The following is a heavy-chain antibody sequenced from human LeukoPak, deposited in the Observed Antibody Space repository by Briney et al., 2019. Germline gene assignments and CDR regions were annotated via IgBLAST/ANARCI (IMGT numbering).Heavy chain of an antibody. CDR2: IYYSGST. CDR3: ARGNQLGYYDTSGYLVY. J-gene: IGHJ4*02. D-gene: IGHD3-22*01. V-gene: IGHV4-59*01. CDR1: GGSISNYY. Sequence: SETLSLTCTVSGGSISNYYWSWLRQPPGKGLEWIGNIYYSGSTNYNPSLKSRVTISVDTSKNQFSLKLSSVTAADTAVYYCARGNQLGYYDTSGYLVYWGQGTLVTVSS.